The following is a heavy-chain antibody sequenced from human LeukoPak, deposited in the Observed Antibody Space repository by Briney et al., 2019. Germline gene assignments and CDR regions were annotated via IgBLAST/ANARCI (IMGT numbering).Heavy chain of an antibody. CDR1: GGSISSYY. V-gene: IGHV4-59*01. Sequence: PSETLSLTCTVSGGSISSYYWSWIRQPPGKGLEWIGYIYYSGSTNYNPSLKSRVTISVDTSKNQFSLKLSSVTAADTAVYYCARSDYAEGTYDIYFLWGQGTLVTVSS. D-gene: IGHD3-22*01. J-gene: IGHJ4*02. CDR2: IYYSGST. CDR3: ARSDYAEGTYDIYFL.